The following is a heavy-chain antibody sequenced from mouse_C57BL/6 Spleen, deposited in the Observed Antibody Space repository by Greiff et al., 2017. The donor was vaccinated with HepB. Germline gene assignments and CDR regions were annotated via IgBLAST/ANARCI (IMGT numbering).Heavy chain of an antibody. CDR2: ISDGGSYT. CDR1: GFTFSSYA. D-gene: IGHD1-1*01. V-gene: IGHV5-4*01. J-gene: IGHJ4*01. CDR3: ARDPTVRDYAMDY. Sequence: DVHLVESGGGLVKPGGSLKLSCAASGFTFSSYAMSWVRQTPEKRLEWVATISDGGSYTYYPDNVKGRFTISRDNAKNNLYLQMSHLKSEDTAMYYCARDPTVRDYAMDYWGQGTSVTVSS.